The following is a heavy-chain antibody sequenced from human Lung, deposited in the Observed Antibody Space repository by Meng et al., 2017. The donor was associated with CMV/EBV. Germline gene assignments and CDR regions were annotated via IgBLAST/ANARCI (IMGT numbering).Heavy chain of an antibody. J-gene: IGHJ4*02. V-gene: IGHV1-46*01. CDR1: GYTFTDYY. Sequence: ASVKVSCKTSGYTFTDYYVHWVRQAPGQGLEWMGIINPNCGTTRYAQKFQGRVTMTRDTSTSTVYMELSSLRSEDTAVYYCARSPTITIFGVIRTSYFDYWGQGTLVTSPQ. D-gene: IGHD3-3*01. CDR3: ARSPTITIFGVIRTSYFDY. CDR2: INPNCGTT.